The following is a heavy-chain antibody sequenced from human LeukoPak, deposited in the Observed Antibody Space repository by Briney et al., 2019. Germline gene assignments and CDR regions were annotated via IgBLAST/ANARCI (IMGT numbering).Heavy chain of an antibody. CDR1: GGSVSSGSYY. J-gene: IGHJ4*02. D-gene: IGHD3-3*01. CDR2: IYYSGST. CDR3: ARTRVSGPFDY. V-gene: IGHV4-61*01. Sequence: SETLSLTCTVSGGSVSSGSYYWSWIRQPPGKGLEWIGYIYYSGSTNYNPSLKSRVTISADTSKNQFSLKLSSVSAADTTVYYCARTRVSGPFDYWGQGTLVTVSS.